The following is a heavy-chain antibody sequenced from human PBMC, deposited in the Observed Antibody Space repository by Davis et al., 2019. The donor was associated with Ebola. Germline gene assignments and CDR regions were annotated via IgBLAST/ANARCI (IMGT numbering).Heavy chain of an antibody. Sequence: GESLNISCQCSGYSFTSYWIGWVRQLPGKGLEWMGIIYPGDSDTRYSPSFPGQVTISADKSIGTAYLHCNGLRASDTAMYYCASHSDFWTIRGWFDPWGQGTLVTVSS. CDR3: ASHSDFWTIRGWFDP. CDR1: GYSFTSYW. J-gene: IGHJ5*02. CDR2: IYPGDSDT. D-gene: IGHD3-3*01. V-gene: IGHV5-51*01.